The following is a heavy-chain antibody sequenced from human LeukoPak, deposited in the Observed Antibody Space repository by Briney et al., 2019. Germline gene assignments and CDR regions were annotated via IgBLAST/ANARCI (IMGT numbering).Heavy chain of an antibody. D-gene: IGHD5-18*01. CDR2: LNHGGGST. Sequence: PGGSLRLSCATSGFTFSSYAMSWVRQAPGKGLEWVSALNHGGGSTYYADSVKGRFTIFRDNSKNTLYLQMSSLRAEDTAVYYCAKDKERYSYGSNSLDYWGQGTLVTVSS. CDR3: AKDKERYSYGSNSLDY. J-gene: IGHJ4*02. CDR1: GFTFSSYA. V-gene: IGHV3-23*01.